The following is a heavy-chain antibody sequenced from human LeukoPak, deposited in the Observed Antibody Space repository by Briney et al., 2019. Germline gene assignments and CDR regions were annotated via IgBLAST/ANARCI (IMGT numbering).Heavy chain of an antibody. CDR3: ARQGYSSGWSPLDY. Sequence: PSETLSLTCTVPGGSISSYYWSWIRQPPGKGLEWIGYIYSSGSTNYNPSLKSRVTISVDTSKNQFSLKLSSVTAADTAVYYCARQGYSSGWSPLDYWGRGTLVTVSS. V-gene: IGHV4-59*08. CDR1: GGSISSYY. D-gene: IGHD6-19*01. J-gene: IGHJ4*02. CDR2: IYSSGST.